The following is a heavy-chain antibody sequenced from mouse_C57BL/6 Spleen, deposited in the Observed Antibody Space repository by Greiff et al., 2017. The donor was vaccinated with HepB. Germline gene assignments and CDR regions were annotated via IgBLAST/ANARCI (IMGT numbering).Heavy chain of an antibody. Sequence: QVQLQQPGTELVKPGASVKLSCKASGYTFTSYWMHWVKQRPGQGLEWIGNINPSNGGTNYNEKFKSKATLTVDKSSSTAYMQRSSLTSADSAVYYCAREGITTVVATVDYWGQGTTLTVSS. D-gene: IGHD1-1*01. CDR2: INPSNGGT. CDR1: GYTFTSYW. V-gene: IGHV1-53*01. CDR3: AREGITTVVATVDY. J-gene: IGHJ2*01.